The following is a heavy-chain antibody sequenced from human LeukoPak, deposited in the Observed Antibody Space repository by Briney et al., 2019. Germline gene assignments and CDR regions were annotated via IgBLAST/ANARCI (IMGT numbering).Heavy chain of an antibody. Sequence: ASVKVSCKASGYTFTSYGISWVRQAPGQGLEWMGWISAYNGNTNYAQKLQGRVTMTTDTSTSTAYMELRSLRSDDTAVYYRAREKEITIFGVVINWFDPWGQGTLVTVSS. J-gene: IGHJ5*02. D-gene: IGHD3-3*01. CDR3: AREKEITIFGVVINWFDP. CDR2: ISAYNGNT. V-gene: IGHV1-18*01. CDR1: GYTFTSYG.